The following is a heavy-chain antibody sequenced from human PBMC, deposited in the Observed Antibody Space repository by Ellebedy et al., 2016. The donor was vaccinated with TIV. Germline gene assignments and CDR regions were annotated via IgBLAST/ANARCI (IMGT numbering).Heavy chain of an antibody. CDR2: INHDGSEK. CDR3: ARDLLHNWDEAPLFDY. V-gene: IGHV3-7*01. CDR1: GFTCSSYW. Sequence: GGSLRLSXAASGFTCSSYWMSWVRQTPGKGLEWVAQINHDGSEKNYVDSVKGRFTIARDSAKNSLYLQMNSLRAEDTAVYYCARDLLHNWDEAPLFDYWGQGTLVTVSS. J-gene: IGHJ4*02. D-gene: IGHD1-20*01.